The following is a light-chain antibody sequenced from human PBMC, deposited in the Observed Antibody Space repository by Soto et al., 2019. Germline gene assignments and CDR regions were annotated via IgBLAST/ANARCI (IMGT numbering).Light chain of an antibody. CDR1: QSISSS. CDR3: QQRSNWIFT. CDR2: DSS. J-gene: IGKJ3*01. Sequence: EIVLTQSPATLSLSPGERATLSCRASQSISSSLAWYQQRPGQAPRLLIYDSSNRATGIPARFSGSGSGTDFTLTISSLEPEDFAVYYCQQRSNWIFTFCPGTKVDIK. V-gene: IGKV3-11*01.